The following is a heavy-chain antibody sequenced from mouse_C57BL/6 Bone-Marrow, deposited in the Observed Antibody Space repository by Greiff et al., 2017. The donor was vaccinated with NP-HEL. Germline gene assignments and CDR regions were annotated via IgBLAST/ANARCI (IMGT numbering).Heavy chain of an antibody. Sequence: VQLQQPGAELVKPGASVKMSCKASGYTFTSYWITWVKQRPGQGLEWIGDIYPGSGSTNYNEKFKSKATLTVDTSSSTAYMQLSSLTSEDSAVYYCARSYSNYGGAWFAYWGQGTLVTVSA. D-gene: IGHD2-5*01. CDR2: IYPGSGST. CDR1: GYTFTSYW. V-gene: IGHV1-55*01. CDR3: ARSYSNYGGAWFAY. J-gene: IGHJ3*01.